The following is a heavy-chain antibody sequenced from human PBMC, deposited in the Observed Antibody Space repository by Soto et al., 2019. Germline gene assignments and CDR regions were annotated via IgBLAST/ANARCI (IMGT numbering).Heavy chain of an antibody. Sequence: QVQLQESGPGLVKPSETLSLTCTVSGGSISNSYWSWIRQPPGKGLEYLGYIYYSGSTNLNPSLKAXXTXSGXTSKNQFAHNLNSATAAVTAGYYCASRSSYGDYAYWGRGALVTVS. CDR3: ASRSSYGDYAY. CDR1: GGSISNSY. CDR2: IYYSGST. D-gene: IGHD4-17*01. V-gene: IGHV4-59*08. J-gene: IGHJ4*02.